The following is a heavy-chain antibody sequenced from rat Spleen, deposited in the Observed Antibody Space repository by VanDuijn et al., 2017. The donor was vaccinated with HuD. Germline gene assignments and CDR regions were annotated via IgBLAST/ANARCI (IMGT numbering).Heavy chain of an antibody. V-gene: IGHV2-1*01. Sequence: QVQLKESGPGLVQPSQTLSLTCTVSGFSLTSYHVHWVRQPPGKGLEWMGAIWSGGSTDYNSALKSRLSISRDTSKSQVLLKMNSLQTEDTAMYFCARSRSHYDGSYYYGWYFDFWGPGTMVTVSS. D-gene: IGHD1-12*02. J-gene: IGHJ1*01. CDR2: IWSGGST. CDR1: GFSLTSYH. CDR3: ARSRSHYDGSYYYGWYFDF.